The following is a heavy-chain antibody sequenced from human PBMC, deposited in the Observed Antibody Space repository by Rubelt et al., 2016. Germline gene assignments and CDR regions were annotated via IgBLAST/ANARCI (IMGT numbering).Heavy chain of an antibody. CDR2: LFSGNT. CDR3: ARVQRAGLLWDV. CDR1: GDSINTNNFY. Sequence: QLQLHESGPGLVRPSETLSLTCSVSGDSINTNNFYWGWIRQPPGKGLQWIGSLFSGNTYYNPSLKSRVTISLDTSKNQFALKLSSLTAVDTAVDFCARVQRAGLLWDVWGHGTAVTVSS. J-gene: IGHJ6*02. V-gene: IGHV4-39*07. D-gene: IGHD3-10*01.